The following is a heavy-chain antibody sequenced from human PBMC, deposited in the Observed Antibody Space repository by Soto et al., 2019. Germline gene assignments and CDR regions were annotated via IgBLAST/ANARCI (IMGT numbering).Heavy chain of an antibody. Sequence: EVQLVESGGGLIQPGGSLRLSCAVSGFTVSNNYMSWVRQAPGKGLEGVSVIYSGGYTAYGDSVKGRFTISRDNSKNTLTLKIEGRSAAYLAVFYGATHPGGGGYWGQGTLVTVSS. CDR1: GFTVSNNY. J-gene: IGHJ4*02. CDR3: ATHPGGGGY. CDR2: IYSGGYT. V-gene: IGHV3-53*01. D-gene: IGHD3-10*01.